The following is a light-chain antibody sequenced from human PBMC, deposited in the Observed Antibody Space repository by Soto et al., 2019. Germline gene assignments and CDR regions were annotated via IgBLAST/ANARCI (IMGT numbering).Light chain of an antibody. CDR3: QQYCSSPYS. J-gene: IGKJ2*01. CDR1: QSVSSSY. CDR2: DAS. V-gene: IGKV3-20*01. Sequence: EIVLTQSPGTLSLSPGARATLSCRASQSVSSSYLAWYQQKPGQAPRLLIYDASSRATGIPDRFSGSGSGADFTLTISRLEPEDVAVDYGQQYCSSPYSFGQGTKVESK.